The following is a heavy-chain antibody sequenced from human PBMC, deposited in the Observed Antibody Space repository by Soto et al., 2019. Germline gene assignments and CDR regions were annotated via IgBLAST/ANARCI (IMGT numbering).Heavy chain of an antibody. J-gene: IGHJ3*02. CDR2: ISSNGVTT. V-gene: IGHV3-64*01. CDR1: GFSFSNYG. Sequence: GGSLRLSCAASGFSFSNYGMHWVRQAPGKGLEYVSAISSNGVTTYYANSVKGRFTISRDNSKNTLYLQMGSLRAEDMAVYYCASDAFDIWGQGTMVTVS. CDR3: ASDAFDI.